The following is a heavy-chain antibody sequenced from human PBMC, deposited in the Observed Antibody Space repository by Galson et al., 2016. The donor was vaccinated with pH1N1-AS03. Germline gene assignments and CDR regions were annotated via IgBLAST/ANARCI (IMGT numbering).Heavy chain of an antibody. V-gene: IGHV3-23*01. CDR1: GFTFSSYA. CDR3: AKGGFGYSSGIEY. J-gene: IGHJ4*02. D-gene: IGHD6-25*01. Sequence: SLRLSCAASGFTFSSYAMSWVRQAPGKGLEWVSGISGSGHTTSYADSVRGRFTISRDNPKNTLYLQMISLRGEDTAVYYCAKGGFGYSSGIEYWGQGTLVTVSS. CDR2: ISGSGHTT.